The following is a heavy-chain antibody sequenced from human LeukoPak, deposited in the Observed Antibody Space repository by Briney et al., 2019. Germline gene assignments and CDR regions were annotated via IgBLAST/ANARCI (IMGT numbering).Heavy chain of an antibody. CDR1: GGSISSGSYY. V-gene: IGHV4-61*02. CDR3: ARIAGNWNRGYYYYMDV. J-gene: IGHJ6*03. Sequence: SQTLSLICTVSGGSISSGSYYWRWLRQPAGKGLEGLGRIYSSGSTNYNPSLKSRVTISVDTSKNQFSLKLSSVTAADTAVYYCARIAGNWNRGYYYYMDVWGKGTTVTVSS. D-gene: IGHD1-1*01. CDR2: IYSSGST.